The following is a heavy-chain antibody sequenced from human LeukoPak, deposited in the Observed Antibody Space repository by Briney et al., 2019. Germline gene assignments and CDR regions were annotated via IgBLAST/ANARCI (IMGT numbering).Heavy chain of an antibody. CDR2: ISSSSSYI. V-gene: IGHV3-21*01. Sequence: GGSLRLSCAASGFTFSSYSMNWVRQAPGKGLEWVSSISSSSSYIYYADSVKGRFTISRDDAKNSLYLQMNSLRAEDTAVYYCARGTKMVRGVAYYYYYYMDVWGKGTTVTVSS. CDR1: GFTFSSYS. J-gene: IGHJ6*03. D-gene: IGHD3-10*01. CDR3: ARGTKMVRGVAYYYYYYMDV.